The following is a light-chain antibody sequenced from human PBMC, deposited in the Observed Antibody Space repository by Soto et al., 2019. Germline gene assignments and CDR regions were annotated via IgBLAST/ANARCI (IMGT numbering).Light chain of an antibody. Sequence: EIALTQSPGTMSLSPGERATLSCRASQSVSSSYLAWYQQKPGQTPRLLIYGASSRATGLTDRFSGCGSGTDFTLTISRLEAEDFAVYYCQQYGSSPPALGPGTKVDIK. V-gene: IGKV3-20*01. J-gene: IGKJ3*01. CDR3: QQYGSSPPA. CDR1: QSVSSSY. CDR2: GAS.